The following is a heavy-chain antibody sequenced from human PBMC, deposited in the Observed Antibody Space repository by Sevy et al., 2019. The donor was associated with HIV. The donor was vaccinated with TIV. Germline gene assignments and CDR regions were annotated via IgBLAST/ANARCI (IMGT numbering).Heavy chain of an antibody. CDR2: IIPIFGTA. V-gene: IGHV1-69*13. D-gene: IGHD3-10*01. CDR1: GGTFSSYA. Sequence: ASVKVSCKASGGTFSSYAISWVRQAPGQGLEWMGGIIPIFGTANYAQKFQGRVTITADESTSTAYMELSSLRSEDTAVYYCATDPNGSGNWYNWFDPWGQGTLVTVSS. J-gene: IGHJ5*02. CDR3: ATDPNGSGNWYNWFDP.